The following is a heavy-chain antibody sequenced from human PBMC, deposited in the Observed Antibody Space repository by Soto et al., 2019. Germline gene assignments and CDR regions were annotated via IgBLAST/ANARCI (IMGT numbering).Heavy chain of an antibody. V-gene: IGHV5-10-1*01. CDR1: GYNFPYFW. CDR2: IDPSDSYT. Sequence: PGESLKISCEGSGYNFPYFWITWVRQMPGKGLEWMGTIDPSDSYTDYSPSFQGHVSLSADKSSSTAYLQWSSLKASDTAMYYCATHQKRAERLSALDYWGQGTPVTVSS. J-gene: IGHJ4*02. CDR3: ATHQKRAERLSALDY. D-gene: IGHD1-1*01.